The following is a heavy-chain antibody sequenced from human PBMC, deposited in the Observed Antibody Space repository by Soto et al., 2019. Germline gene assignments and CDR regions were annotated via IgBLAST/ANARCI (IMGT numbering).Heavy chain of an antibody. D-gene: IGHD3-22*01. CDR3: ARGSTVRNYADDSSDYFYFFDY. V-gene: IGHV4-59*01. Sequence: PSETLSLTCTVSGDSISTFYWGWMRQSPGKELEWIGYVYYTGSTNYNPSLKSRVTISVDRSKNQFSLKMTSANAADTAVYYCARGSTVRNYADDSSDYFYFFDYWGQGTQVTVSS. J-gene: IGHJ4*02. CDR2: VYYTGST. CDR1: GDSISTFY.